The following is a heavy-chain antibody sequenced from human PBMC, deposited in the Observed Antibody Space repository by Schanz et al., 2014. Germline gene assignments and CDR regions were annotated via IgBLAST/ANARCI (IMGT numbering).Heavy chain of an antibody. CDR1: GGTFSSYT. CDR3: AGTYCSSTSCYTGYYYMDV. D-gene: IGHD2-2*02. CDR2: IIPVLNIA. V-gene: IGHV1-69*02. J-gene: IGHJ6*03. Sequence: QLQLVQSGAEVKKPGSSVKVSCKLSGGTFSSYTISWMRQAPGQGLEWMGKIIPVLNIATYAQNFQGRVTITADKSTSTAYMELTSLRSEDTAVYYCAGTYCSSTSCYTGYYYMDVWGKGTTVTGS.